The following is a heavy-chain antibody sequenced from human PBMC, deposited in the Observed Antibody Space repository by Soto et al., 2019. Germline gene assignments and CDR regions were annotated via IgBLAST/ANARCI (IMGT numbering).Heavy chain of an antibody. Sequence: PSETLCLTCTVSAGSISSYYWSWIRQPPGKGLEWIGYIYYSGSTNYNPSLKSRVTISVDTSKNQFSLKLSSVTAADTAVYYCASGGPTSFGVVIQFRMDVWGQGPTVTVSS. CDR3: ASGGPTSFGVVIQFRMDV. J-gene: IGHJ6*02. CDR1: AGSISSYY. D-gene: IGHD3-3*01. V-gene: IGHV4-59*01. CDR2: IYYSGST.